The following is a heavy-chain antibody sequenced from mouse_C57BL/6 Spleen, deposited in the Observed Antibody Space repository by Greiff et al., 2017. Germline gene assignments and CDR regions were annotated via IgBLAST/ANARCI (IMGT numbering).Heavy chain of an antibody. CDR3: ARDYYGSRGYFDV. Sequence: QVQLQQSGAELVKPGASVKISCKASGYAFSSYWMNWVKQRPGKGLEWIGKIYPGDGDTNYNGKFKGKATLTADKSSSTAYMQLSSLTSEDTAVYFCARDYYGSRGYFDVWGTGTTVTVSS. J-gene: IGHJ1*03. CDR1: GYAFSSYW. D-gene: IGHD1-1*01. V-gene: IGHV1-80*01. CDR2: IYPGDGDT.